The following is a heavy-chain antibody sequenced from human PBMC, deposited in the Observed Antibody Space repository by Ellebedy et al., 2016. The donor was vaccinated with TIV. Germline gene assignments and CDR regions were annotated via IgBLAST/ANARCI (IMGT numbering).Heavy chain of an antibody. J-gene: IGHJ4*02. CDR3: GHYVDTARGAYFFDH. CDR2: ISWDGNH. D-gene: IGHD5-18*01. CDR1: GFSLSSTRVA. V-gene: IGHV2-5*02. Sequence: SGPTLVKPTQPLTLTCTFSGFSLSSTRVAVGWIRQPPGKALEWLALISWDGNHRSSPSLRSRLTITQDTSKNQVYFTMTKMDHVDTDTYFCGHYVDTARGAYFFDHWGQGTPVTVSS.